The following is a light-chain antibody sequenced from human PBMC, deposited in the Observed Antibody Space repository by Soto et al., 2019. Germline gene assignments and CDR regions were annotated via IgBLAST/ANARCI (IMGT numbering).Light chain of an antibody. CDR3: SSFTSSTSYV. CDR1: SSDVGGYNS. Sequence: QSVLTQPASVSGSPGQSITISCTGTSSDVGGYNSVSWYQQVPGNVPKLIIYDVSNRPSGVSNRFSGSKSGNTASLTISGLQAEDESDYYCSSFTSSTSYVFGTGTKVTVL. J-gene: IGLJ1*01. V-gene: IGLV2-14*03. CDR2: DVS.